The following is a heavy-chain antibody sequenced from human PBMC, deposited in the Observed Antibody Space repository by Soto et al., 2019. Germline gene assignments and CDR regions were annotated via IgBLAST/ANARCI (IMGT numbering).Heavy chain of an antibody. D-gene: IGHD1-26*01. CDR3: AHRALYRGKYWEGGYFDT. CDR1: GFSLSTSGVG. Sequence: QITLRESGPTRVRPTQPLTLTCSFSGFSLSTSGVGVGWIRQPPGKAPEWLVVIYWDDDKRFSPSLKSRLTIIKDSSKTQVVLIMTDMDPLDPGIYYCAHRALYRGKYWEGGYFDTWGQGTPVTVSS. J-gene: IGHJ4*02. V-gene: IGHV2-5*02. CDR2: IYWDDDK.